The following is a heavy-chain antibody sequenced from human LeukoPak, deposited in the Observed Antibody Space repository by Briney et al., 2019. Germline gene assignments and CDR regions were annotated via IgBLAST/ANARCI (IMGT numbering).Heavy chain of an antibody. CDR2: ISCSGGST. J-gene: IGHJ3*02. CDR1: GFTFSSYA. CDR3: AKGMFYGGGGAFDI. V-gene: IGHV3-23*01. D-gene: IGHD3-10*02. Sequence: GGSLRLSCAASGFTFSSYAMSWVRQAPGKGLEWVSAISCSGGSTYYADSVKGRFTISRDNSKNTLYLQMNSLRAEDTAVYCCAKGMFYGGGGAFDIWGQGTMVTVSS.